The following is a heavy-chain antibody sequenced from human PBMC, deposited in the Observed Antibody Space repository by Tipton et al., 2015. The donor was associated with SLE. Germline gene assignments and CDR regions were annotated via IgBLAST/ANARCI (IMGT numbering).Heavy chain of an antibody. J-gene: IGHJ5*02. D-gene: IGHD2-8*01. CDR1: GGSFSSYS. CDR3: ARDEFRMRWKWFDP. V-gene: IGHV4-34*01. Sequence: LRLSCAVYGGSFSSYSWSWIRQSPGKGLEWIGGIHHGGDTNYNPSLKSRVTISIDTSKSQFSLNLSSVTAADTAVYYCARDEFRMRWKWFDPWGQGTLVTVSA. CDR2: IHHGGDT.